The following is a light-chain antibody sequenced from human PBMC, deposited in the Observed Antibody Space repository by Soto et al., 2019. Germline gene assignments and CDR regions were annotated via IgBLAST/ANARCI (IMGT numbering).Light chain of an antibody. CDR2: GAS. CDR3: QQYRTSPIT. J-gene: IGKJ5*01. CDR1: QRITNNY. V-gene: IGKV3-20*01. Sequence: PGARATLSCRASQRITNNYLAWYQQKPGQAPRLLIYGASSRVTGIPDRFSGSGSGTDFTLTISRLEPEDFAVYYCQQYRTSPITFGQGTRLEIK.